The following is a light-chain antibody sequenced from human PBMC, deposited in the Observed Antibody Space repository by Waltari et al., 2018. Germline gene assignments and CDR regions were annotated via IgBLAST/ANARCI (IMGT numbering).Light chain of an antibody. V-gene: IGLV1-47*01. Sequence: QSVLTQPPSASGTPGQRVTISCSGSSSNIGSNYVYWYQQLPGTAAQLLIYRNNQRPSGVPDRFSGSRSGTSASRAISGLRSEDEADYYWAAWEDSLSGPVFGGGTKLTVL. CDR1: SSNIGSNY. CDR2: RNN. J-gene: IGLJ3*02. CDR3: AAWEDSLSGPV.